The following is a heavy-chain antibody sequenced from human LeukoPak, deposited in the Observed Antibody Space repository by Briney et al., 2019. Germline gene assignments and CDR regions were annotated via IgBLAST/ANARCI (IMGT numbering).Heavy chain of an antibody. Sequence: PETLSLTCTVSGDSISSGGYFWTWIRQHPGKGLEWIGYMYYSGKTYYHPSLKSRVIISIDTSKNQFSLNVSSVTAADTAVYYCARGGSKWGQGTLVTVSS. V-gene: IGHV4-31*03. CDR3: ARGGSK. D-gene: IGHD3-16*01. CDR1: GDSISSGGYF. CDR2: MYYSGKT. J-gene: IGHJ4*02.